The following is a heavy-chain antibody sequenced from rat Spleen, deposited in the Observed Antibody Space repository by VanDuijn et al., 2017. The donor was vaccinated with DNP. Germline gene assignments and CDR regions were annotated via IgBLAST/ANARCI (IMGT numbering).Heavy chain of an antibody. CDR2: ISSTGDNT. V-gene: IGHV5-31*01. CDR3: TTGGDY. J-gene: IGHJ2*01. CDR1: GFIFSNYW. D-gene: IGHD5-1*01. Sequence: EVQLVESGGGPVQPGRSLKLSCVASGFIFSNYWMTWIRQAPGKGLEWVASISSTGDNTYYSDSVKGRFSLSRDNAKDTLYLQMDSLRSEDTATYYCTTGGDYWGQGVMVTVSS.